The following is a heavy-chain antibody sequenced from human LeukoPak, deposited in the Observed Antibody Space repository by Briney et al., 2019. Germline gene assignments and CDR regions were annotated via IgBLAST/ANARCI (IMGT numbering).Heavy chain of an antibody. J-gene: IGHJ4*02. CDR1: GFTFNSYA. CDR2: ISSSGGST. Sequence: RSLRLSCAASGFTFNSYAMSWVRQTPGKGLEWVSGISSSGGSTYYADSVKGRFTISRDNSKNTLYLQMNSLRAEDTAVYYCAKRLAPRGSSSWYYFDYWGQGTLVTVSS. CDR3: AKRLAPRGSSSWYYFDY. V-gene: IGHV3-23*01. D-gene: IGHD6-13*01.